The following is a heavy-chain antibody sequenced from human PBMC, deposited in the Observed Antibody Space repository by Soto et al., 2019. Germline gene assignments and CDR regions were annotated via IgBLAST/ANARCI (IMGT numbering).Heavy chain of an antibody. CDR1: GFTFSSYA. CDR3: VKAQRSSSWYDYYYGMDV. J-gene: IGHJ6*02. Sequence: PGGSLRLSCSASGFTFSSYAMHWVRQAPGKGLEYVSAISSNGGSTYFADSVKGRFTISRDNSKNTLYLQMSSLRPEDTAIYYCVKAQRSSSWYDYYYGMDVWGQGTTVTVSS. D-gene: IGHD6-13*01. CDR2: ISSNGGST. V-gene: IGHV3-64D*08.